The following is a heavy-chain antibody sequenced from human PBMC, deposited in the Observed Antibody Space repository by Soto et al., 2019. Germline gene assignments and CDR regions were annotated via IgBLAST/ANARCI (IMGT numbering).Heavy chain of an antibody. Sequence: SETLSLTCAVYGGSFSGYYWSWIRQPPGKGLEWIGEINHSGSTNYNPSLKSRVTISVDTSKNQFSLKLSSVTAADTAVYYCARGRLMVYVPNNPQHAFDIWGQGTMVTVSS. J-gene: IGHJ3*02. V-gene: IGHV4-34*01. D-gene: IGHD2-8*01. CDR3: ARGRLMVYVPNNPQHAFDI. CDR1: GGSFSGYY. CDR2: INHSGST.